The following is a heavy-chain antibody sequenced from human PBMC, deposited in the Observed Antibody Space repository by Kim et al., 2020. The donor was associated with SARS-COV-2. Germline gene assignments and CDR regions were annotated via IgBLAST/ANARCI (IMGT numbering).Heavy chain of an antibody. J-gene: IGHJ4*01. V-gene: IGHV4-34*01. CDR2: INHSGST. D-gene: IGHD6-19*01. Sequence: SETLSLTCAVYGGSFSGYYWSWIRQPPGKGLEWIGEINHSGSTNYNPSLKSRVTISVDTSKNQFSLKLSSVTAADTAVYYCARGRTRQWLVLSGLGYYF. CDR3: ARGRTRQWLVLSGLGYYF. CDR1: GGSFSGYY.